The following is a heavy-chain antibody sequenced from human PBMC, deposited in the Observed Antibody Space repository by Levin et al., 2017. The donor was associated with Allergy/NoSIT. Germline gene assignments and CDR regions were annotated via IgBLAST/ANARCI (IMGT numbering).Heavy chain of an antibody. V-gene: IGHV1-69*13. CDR1: GGTFSNYA. CDR3: ATPARYYDVWSGYPPFDY. Sequence: SVKVSCKASGGTFSNYAINWVRQAPGQGLEWMGGIIPIFGTTNYAQKFRGGVTITADESTSTAYMELSSLRSEDTAVYYCATPARYYDVWSGYPPFDYWGQGTLVIVSS. J-gene: IGHJ4*02. CDR2: IIPIFGTT. D-gene: IGHD3-3*01.